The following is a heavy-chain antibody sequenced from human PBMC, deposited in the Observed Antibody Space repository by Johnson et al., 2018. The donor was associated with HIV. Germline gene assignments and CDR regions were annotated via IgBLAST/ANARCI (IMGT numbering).Heavy chain of an antibody. CDR2: ITGSGGST. CDR3: ARAAEVRGFDAFDV. D-gene: IGHD3-10*01. V-gene: IGHV3-NL1*01. J-gene: IGHJ3*01. CDR1: GFTFSSYG. Sequence: QMLLVESGGGVVQPGRSLRLSCAASGFTFSSYGMHWVRQAPGKGLEWVSAITGSGGSTYYADSVKGRFTISRDNFKNTLYLQMKSLRAEDTAVYYCARAAEVRGFDAFDVWGKGTMVTVSS.